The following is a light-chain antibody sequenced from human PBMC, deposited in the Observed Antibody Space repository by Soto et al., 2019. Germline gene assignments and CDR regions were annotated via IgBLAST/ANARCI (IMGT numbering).Light chain of an antibody. V-gene: IGKV3-15*01. CDR2: DVS. J-gene: IGKJ4*01. CDR3: HQYNTWPLT. Sequence: EIVLTQSPGTLSLSPGQRATISCRASRTVDSTYLAWYQQKPGQAPRLLISDVSTRATGIPARFNGSGSGTEFTLAISSLQFEDFAVYYCHQYNTWPLTSGGGTKVDIK. CDR1: RTVDSTY.